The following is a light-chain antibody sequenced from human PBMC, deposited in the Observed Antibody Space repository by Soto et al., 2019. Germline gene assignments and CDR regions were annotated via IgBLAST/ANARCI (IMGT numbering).Light chain of an antibody. CDR1: QSISTW. Sequence: DIQMTQSPSTLSASVGDRVTITCRASQSISTWLAWYQQKPGKAPNLLIYKASTLESGVPSRFSGGGSGTEFTLTITILQPDDFATYYCQQYDDYSWTFGQGTKVEIK. CDR3: QQYDDYSWT. CDR2: KAS. V-gene: IGKV1-5*03. J-gene: IGKJ1*01.